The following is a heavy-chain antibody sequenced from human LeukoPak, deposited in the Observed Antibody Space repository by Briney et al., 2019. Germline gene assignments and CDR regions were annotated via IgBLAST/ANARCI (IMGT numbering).Heavy chain of an antibody. CDR2: MNIDGSER. V-gene: IGHV3-7*01. CDR1: GFTLSTNA. D-gene: IGHD1-26*01. J-gene: IGHJ4*02. CDR3: ARDPVEWELLLDY. Sequence: GGSLRLSCLTSGFTLSTNAMSWVRQAPGKRPEWVANMNIDGSERYYADSVKGRFTISRDNARNSVFLQMSGLRVEDTAVYYCARDPVEWELLLDYWGQGTLVTVSS.